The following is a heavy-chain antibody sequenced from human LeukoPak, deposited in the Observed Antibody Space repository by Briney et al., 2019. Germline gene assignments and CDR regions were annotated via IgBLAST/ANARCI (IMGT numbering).Heavy chain of an antibody. D-gene: IGHD2-2*01. Sequence: ASVKVSCKASGYAFTSSAISWVRQAPGQGLEWMGWINPNSGGTNYAQQFQGRVTMTRDTSISTAYMELSRLRSDDTAVYYCAMVPAAMAYYYGMDVWGQGTTVTVSS. CDR3: AMVPAAMAYYYGMDV. CDR2: INPNSGGT. CDR1: GYAFTSSA. J-gene: IGHJ6*02. V-gene: IGHV1-2*02.